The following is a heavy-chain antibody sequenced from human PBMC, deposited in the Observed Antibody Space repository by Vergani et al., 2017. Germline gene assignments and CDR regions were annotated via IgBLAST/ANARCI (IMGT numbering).Heavy chain of an antibody. CDR3: ARDPRARPDP. Sequence: EVQLLESGGGLVQPGGSLRLSCAASGFTFSSYSMNWVRQAPGKGLGWVSSISSSSSYIYYADSVKGRFTISRDNAKNSLYLQMNSLRAEDTAVYYCARDPRARPDPWGQGTLVTVSS. J-gene: IGHJ5*02. CDR2: ISSSSSYI. V-gene: IGHV3-21*01. CDR1: GFTFSSYS.